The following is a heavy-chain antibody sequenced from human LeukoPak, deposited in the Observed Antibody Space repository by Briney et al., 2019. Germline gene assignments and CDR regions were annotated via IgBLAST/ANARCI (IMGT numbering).Heavy chain of an antibody. J-gene: IGHJ4*02. Sequence: PSETLSLTCTVSGGSISSYCWSWIRQSPGEGLEWIWSIHYRGSTNYNPSLKSRVAISVDTSKNQFYLKRSSLTAADTAVYYCARSVLGYSDGLHIDYWGQGTQVTVSS. V-gene: IGHV4-59*01. CDR3: ARSVLGYSDGLHIDY. CDR2: IHYRGST. CDR1: GGSISSYC. D-gene: IGHD5-18*01.